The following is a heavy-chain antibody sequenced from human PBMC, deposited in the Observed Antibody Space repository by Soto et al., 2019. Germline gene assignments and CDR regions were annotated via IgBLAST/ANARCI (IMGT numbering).Heavy chain of an antibody. CDR3: ARPRDPFFWSGNDIYDGMDG. CDR1: GYTFTSYH. D-gene: IGHD3-3*01. Sequence: VKVSCKASGYTFTSYHINWVRQAPGQGLEWMGWISAYNGNTNYAQKLQGRVTMTTDTSTSTAYMELRSLTSDDTAVYYCARPRDPFFWSGNDIYDGMDGRAQRTTDTGSS. J-gene: IGHJ6*02. V-gene: IGHV1-18*01. CDR2: ISAYNGNT.